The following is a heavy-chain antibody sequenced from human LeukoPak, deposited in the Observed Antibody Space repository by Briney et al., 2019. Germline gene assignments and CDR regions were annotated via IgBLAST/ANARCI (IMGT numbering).Heavy chain of an antibody. Sequence: GGSLRLSCVGSGFSFRSHWVNWVRQSPGKGMEWVANIKPDGSDKYYVDSARGRFTVSRDNAKNSAFLQMNSLRAEDTAIYYCATISAQTFDIWGQGTLVSVSS. CDR1: GFSFRSHW. V-gene: IGHV3-7*01. CDR3: ATISAQTFDI. CDR2: IKPDGSDK. J-gene: IGHJ3*02. D-gene: IGHD5-24*01.